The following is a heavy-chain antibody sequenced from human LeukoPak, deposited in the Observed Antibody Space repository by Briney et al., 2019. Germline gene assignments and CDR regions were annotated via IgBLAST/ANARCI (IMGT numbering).Heavy chain of an antibody. Sequence: SQTLSLTCAISGDSVSSNSAAWNWLRQSPSRGLEWLGRTYYRSKWYNDYAVSVKSRITINPDTSKNQFSLQLNYVTPEDTAVYYCARSSLDIVVVGFDPWGQGTLVTVSS. CDR1: GDSVSSNSAA. J-gene: IGHJ5*02. D-gene: IGHD2-15*01. CDR3: ARSSLDIVVVGFDP. CDR2: TYYRSKWYN. V-gene: IGHV6-1*01.